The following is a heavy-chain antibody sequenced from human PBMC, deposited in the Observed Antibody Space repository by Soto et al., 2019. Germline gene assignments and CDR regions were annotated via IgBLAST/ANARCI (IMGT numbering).Heavy chain of an antibody. Sequence: PSETLSLTCTVSGGSISSYYWSWIRQPPGKGLEWIGYNYYSGSTNYNPSLKSRVTISVDTSKNQFSLKLSSVTAADTAVYYCARQVGGWAPWYFDYWGQGTLVTVSS. V-gene: IGHV4-59*08. J-gene: IGHJ4*02. CDR1: GGSISSYY. D-gene: IGHD6-19*01. CDR2: NYYSGST. CDR3: ARQVGGWAPWYFDY.